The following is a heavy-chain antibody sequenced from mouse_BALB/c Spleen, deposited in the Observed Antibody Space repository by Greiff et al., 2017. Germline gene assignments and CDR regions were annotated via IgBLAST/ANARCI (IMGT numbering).Heavy chain of an antibody. D-gene: IGHD1-2*01. CDR2: IDPYNGGT. V-gene: IGHV1S135*01. CDR1: GYAFTSYN. CDR3: ASYYGYVWFAY. Sequence: EVQLVESGPELVKPGASVKVSCKASGYAFTSYNMYWVKQSHGKSLEWIGYIDPYNGGTSYNQKFKGKATLTVDKSSSTAYMHLNSLTSEDSAVYYCASYYGYVWFAYWGQGTLVTVSA. J-gene: IGHJ3*01.